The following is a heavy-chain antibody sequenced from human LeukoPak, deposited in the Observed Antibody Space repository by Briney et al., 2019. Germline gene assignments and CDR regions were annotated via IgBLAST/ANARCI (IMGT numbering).Heavy chain of an antibody. J-gene: IGHJ3*02. V-gene: IGHV4-34*01. Sequence: SETLSLTCAVYGGSLSGYYWSWIRQPPGKGLEWIGEINHSGSTNYNPSLKSRVTISVDKSKNQFSLKLSSVTAADTAVYYCARDYCSGGSCLDAFDIWGQGTMVTVSS. CDR3: ARDYCSGGSCLDAFDI. CDR2: INHSGST. D-gene: IGHD2-15*01. CDR1: GGSLSGYY.